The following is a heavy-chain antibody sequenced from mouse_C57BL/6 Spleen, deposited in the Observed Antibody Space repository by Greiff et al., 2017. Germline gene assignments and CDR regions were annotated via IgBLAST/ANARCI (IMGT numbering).Heavy chain of an antibody. J-gene: IGHJ4*01. V-gene: IGHV2-5*01. CDR1: GFSITSYG. Sequence: QVHVKHSGPGLVQPSQSLSITCTVSGFSITSYGVHWVRQSPGKGLEWLGVIWRGGSTDYNAAFMSRLSITKDNSKSQVFFKMNSLQADDTAIYSCAKKGTGDYAMDYWGQGTSVTVSS. CDR3: AKKGTGDYAMDY. CDR2: IWRGGST. D-gene: IGHD4-1*01.